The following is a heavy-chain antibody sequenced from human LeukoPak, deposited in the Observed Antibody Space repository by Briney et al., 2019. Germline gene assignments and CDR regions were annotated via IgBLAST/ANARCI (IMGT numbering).Heavy chain of an antibody. V-gene: IGHV4-59*01. J-gene: IGHJ4*02. CDR2: IYYSGST. CDR1: GGSISSYY. D-gene: IGHD3-22*01. Sequence: SETLSLTCTVSGGSISSYYWSWIRQPPGKGLEWIGYIYYSGSTNYNPSLKSRVTISVDTSKNQFSLKLSSVTVADTAVYYCARGGYYYDSSGYYGGQYDYWGQGTLVTVSS. CDR3: ARGGYYYDSSGYYGGQYDY.